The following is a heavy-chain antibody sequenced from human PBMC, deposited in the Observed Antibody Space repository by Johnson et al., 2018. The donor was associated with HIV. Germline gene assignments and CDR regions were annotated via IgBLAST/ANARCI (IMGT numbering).Heavy chain of an antibody. CDR2: IYSGGST. V-gene: IGHV3-NL1*01. Sequence: QVQLVESGGGVVQPGRSLRLSCAASGFTFSKYGMHWVRQAPGKGLEWVSVIYSGGSTYYADSVKGRFTISRDNAKNSLYLQMNSLRAEDTALYYGARDPDDYERNVSHQGDAFDSWGQGTMVTVSS. CDR3: ARDPDDYERNVSHQGDAFDS. D-gene: IGHD4/OR15-4a*01. CDR1: GFTFSKYG. J-gene: IGHJ3*02.